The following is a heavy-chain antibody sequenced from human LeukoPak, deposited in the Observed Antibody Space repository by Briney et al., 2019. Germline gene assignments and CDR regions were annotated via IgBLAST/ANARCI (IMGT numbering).Heavy chain of an antibody. V-gene: IGHV1-8*01. J-gene: IGHJ4*02. CDR1: GYTFTSYD. CDR2: VNPNSGHT. D-gene: IGHD2-15*01. CDR3: ARGAPGSYCSGGSCPYFDY. Sequence: WASVKVSCKASGYTFTSYDVNWVRQATGQGLEWMGWVNPNSGHTGYAQKFQGRVTMTTNTSISTAYMELSSLRSEDTAVYYCARGAPGSYCSGGSCPYFDYWGQGTLVSVSS.